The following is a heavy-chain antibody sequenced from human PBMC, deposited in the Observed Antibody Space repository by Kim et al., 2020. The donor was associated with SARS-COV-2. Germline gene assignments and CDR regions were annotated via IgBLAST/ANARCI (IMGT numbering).Heavy chain of an antibody. J-gene: IGHJ5*02. V-gene: IGHV3-7*01. D-gene: IGHD3-3*01. CDR2: INQGGREE. Sequence: GGSLRLSCAASGFSFNSYWMTWVRQAPGKGLEWVASINQGGREEYYVDSVKGRFTISRDNAKISLSLQMNGLRAEDTAVYFCARDGSFWTGYHIPGDRWGQGTPVTVYS. CDR1: GFSFNSYW. CDR3: ARDGSFWTGYHIPGDR.